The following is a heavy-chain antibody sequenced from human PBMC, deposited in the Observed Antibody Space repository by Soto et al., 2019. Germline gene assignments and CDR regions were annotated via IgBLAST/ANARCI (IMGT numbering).Heavy chain of an antibody. V-gene: IGHV3-30-3*01. Sequence: QVQLVESGGGVVQPGRSLRLSCAASGFTFSSYAMHWVRQAPGKGLEWVAVISYDGSNKYYADSVKGRFTISRDNSKYKLYLQMTSLRGEDTAVYYCARDRLRYNWNDFPYYYYGMDVWGQATTVTVSS. D-gene: IGHD1-1*01. CDR3: ARDRLRYNWNDFPYYYYGMDV. CDR2: ISYDGSNK. J-gene: IGHJ6*02. CDR1: GFTFSSYA.